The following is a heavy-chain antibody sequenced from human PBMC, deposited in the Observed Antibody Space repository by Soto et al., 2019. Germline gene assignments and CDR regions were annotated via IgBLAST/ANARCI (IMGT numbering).Heavy chain of an antibody. J-gene: IGHJ4*01. Sequence: QVQLVQSGAEVKKPGSSVKVSCKASGGTFSSYAIRWVRHAPGQALEWMGGIIPIYGTANYAQKFQGRVTIIADELTSTGDMELSSLRCDDTVVDCCARVERPIYIASAGTIWGQCTLVTVSS. CDR1: GGTFSSYA. CDR3: ARVERPIYIASAGTI. V-gene: IGHV1-69*01. D-gene: IGHD6-13*01. CDR2: IIPIYGTA.